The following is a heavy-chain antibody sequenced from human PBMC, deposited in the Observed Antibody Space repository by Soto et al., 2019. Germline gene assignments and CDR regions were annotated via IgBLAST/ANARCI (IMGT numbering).Heavy chain of an antibody. CDR3: AKSPAAATLNWFDP. D-gene: IGHD2-2*01. Sequence: PGGSLRLSCAASGFNFKNYVVNGGRQAPGKGLEWVAGISGSGDSTYYGDSVKGRFTISRDNSLHTVYLQMDGLRADDTAIYYCAKSPAAATLNWFDPWGQGSLVTVSS. J-gene: IGHJ5*02. CDR2: ISGSGDST. CDR1: GFNFKNYV. V-gene: IGHV3-23*01.